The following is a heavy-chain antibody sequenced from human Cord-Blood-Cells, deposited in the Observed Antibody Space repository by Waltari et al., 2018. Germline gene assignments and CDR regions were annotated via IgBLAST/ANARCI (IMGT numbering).Heavy chain of an antibody. V-gene: IGHV3-30*18. CDR1: GFPFSSYG. CDR2: ISYDGSNK. Sequence: QVQLVESGGGVVQPGRSLRLSCAASGFPFSSYGMHWVRQAPGKGLEWVAVISYDGSNKYYADSVKGRFTISRDNSKNTLYLQMNSLRAEDTAVYYCAKGYGDYDFDYWGQGTMVTVSS. CDR3: AKGYGDYDFDY. J-gene: IGHJ4*02. D-gene: IGHD4-17*01.